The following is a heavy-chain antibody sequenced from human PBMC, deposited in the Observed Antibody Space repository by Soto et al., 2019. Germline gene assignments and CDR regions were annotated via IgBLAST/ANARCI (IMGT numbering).Heavy chain of an antibody. V-gene: IGHV3-30*18. CDR1: GFTFSSYG. Sequence: GGSLRLSCAASGFTFSSYGMHWVRQAPGKGLEWVAVISYDGSNKYYADSVKGRFTISRDNSKNTLYLQMNSLRAEDTAVYYCAKSYFDWLRPPQYYYYYYGMDVWGQGTTVTVSS. CDR2: ISYDGSNK. J-gene: IGHJ6*02. CDR3: AKSYFDWLRPPQYYYYYYGMDV. D-gene: IGHD3-9*01.